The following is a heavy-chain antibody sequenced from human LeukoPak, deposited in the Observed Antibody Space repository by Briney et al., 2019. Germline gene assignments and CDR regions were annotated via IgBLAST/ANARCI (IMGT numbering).Heavy chain of an antibody. CDR1: GFSFRNYD. D-gene: IGHD6-13*01. Sequence: GGSLRLSCSASGFSFRNYDMHWVRQPTGKGLEWVSAVGTGGDTYYAGSVKGRFTVVRENAKNTLYLQMNSLRSGDTAMYYCARRSAAAGIDAFDIWGQGTMVTVSS. CDR2: VGTGGDT. J-gene: IGHJ3*02. V-gene: IGHV3-13*01. CDR3: ARRSAAAGIDAFDI.